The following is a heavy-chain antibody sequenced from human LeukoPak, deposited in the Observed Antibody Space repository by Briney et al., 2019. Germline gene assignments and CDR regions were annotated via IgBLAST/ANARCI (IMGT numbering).Heavy chain of an antibody. V-gene: IGHV5-10-1*01. Sequence: GESLKISCKGSGYYFSGYWISWVRQMPGRGLDWMARIDPSDSQTNYNPAFRGHVTVSIDKSITTAYLQWSSLEASDTAIYYCARRNRDKAISLDLWGRGTMVTVSS. J-gene: IGHJ2*01. CDR3: ARRNRDKAISLDL. D-gene: IGHD1-14*01. CDR2: IDPSDSQT. CDR1: GYYFSGYW.